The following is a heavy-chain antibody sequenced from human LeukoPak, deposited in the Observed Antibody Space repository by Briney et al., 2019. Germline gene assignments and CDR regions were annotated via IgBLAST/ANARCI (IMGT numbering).Heavy chain of an antibody. J-gene: IGHJ6*02. CDR1: GFTFSSYW. CDR2: INSDGSST. V-gene: IGHV3-74*01. CDR3: ARGGPVHWGGYYYGMDV. Sequence: GGSLRLSCAASGFTFSSYWMHWVRHAPGKGLVWVSRINSDGSSTSYADSVKGRFTISRDNAKNTLYLQMNSLRAEGTAVYYGARGGPVHWGGYYYGMDVWGQGTTVTVSS. D-gene: IGHD3-16*01.